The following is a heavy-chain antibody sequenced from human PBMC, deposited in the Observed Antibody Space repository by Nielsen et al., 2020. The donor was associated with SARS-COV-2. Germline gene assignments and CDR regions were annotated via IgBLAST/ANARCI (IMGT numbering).Heavy chain of an antibody. V-gene: IGHV3-49*03. CDR1: GFTFGDYA. CDR2: IRSKAYGGTT. D-gene: IGHD3-10*01. J-gene: IGHJ4*02. Sequence: GGSLRLSCTASGFTFGDYAMSWFRQAPGKGLEWVGFIRSKAYGGTTEYAASVKGRFTILRDDSRSIAYLQMNSLKTEDTAVYYCTRDVLLWFGERDYWGQGTLVTVSS. CDR3: TRDVLLWFGERDY.